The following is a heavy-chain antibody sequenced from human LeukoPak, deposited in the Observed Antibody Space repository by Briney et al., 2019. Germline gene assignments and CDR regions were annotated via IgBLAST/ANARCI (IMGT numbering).Heavy chain of an antibody. D-gene: IGHD3-9*01. J-gene: IGHJ4*02. CDR1: GFTFSSYG. CDR2: IRYDGSNK. CDR3: AKGHYDILTGYLLPPGY. V-gene: IGHV3-30*02. Sequence: GGSLRLSCAASGFTFSSYGVHWVRQAPGKGLEWVAFIRYDGSNKYYADSVKGRFTISRDNSKNTLYLQMNSLRAEDTAVYYCAKGHYDILTGYLLPPGYWGQGTLVTVSS.